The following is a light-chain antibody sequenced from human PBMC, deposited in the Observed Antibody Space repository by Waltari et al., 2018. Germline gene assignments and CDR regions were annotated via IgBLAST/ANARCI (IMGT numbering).Light chain of an antibody. CDR2: DFN. Sequence: QSALTQPASVSGSPGQSITISCTGTSNDVGGYNYVSWCQQHPGKAPKLMSYDFNNRPPGVSNRFSGSKSGNPASLTISGLQTEDEADYYCSSYSTSGTWVFGGGTKLAVL. J-gene: IGLJ3*02. CDR1: SNDVGGYNY. CDR3: SSYSTSGTWV. V-gene: IGLV2-14*03.